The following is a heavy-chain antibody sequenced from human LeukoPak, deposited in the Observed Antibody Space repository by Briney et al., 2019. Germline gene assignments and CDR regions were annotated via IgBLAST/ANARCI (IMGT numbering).Heavy chain of an antibody. CDR3: ASSPTYCSSTSCHYYYGMDV. CDR2: ISAYNGNT. Sequence: ASVKVSCKASGYTFTSYDINWVRQATGQGLEWMGWISAYNGNTNYAQKLQGRVTMTTDTSTSTAYMELRSLRSDDTAVYYCASSPTYCSSTSCHYYYGMDVWGQGTTVTVSS. D-gene: IGHD2-2*01. CDR1: GYTFTSYD. V-gene: IGHV1-18*01. J-gene: IGHJ6*02.